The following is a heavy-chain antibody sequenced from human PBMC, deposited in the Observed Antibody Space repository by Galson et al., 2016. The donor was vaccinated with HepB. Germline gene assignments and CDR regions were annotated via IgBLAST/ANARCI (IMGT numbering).Heavy chain of an antibody. V-gene: IGHV3-9*01. CDR2: ITWNSGRI. CDR3: AKDVDAGHSFGLSPNC. J-gene: IGHJ1*01. CDR1: GFTFNEYA. Sequence: SLRLSCAASGFTFNEYAMHWVRQAPGKGLEWVSGITWNSGRIGYADSVRGRFTISRDSSKNSLYLQMNSLRVEDTAFYYCAKDVDAGHSFGLSPNCWGQGTLVTVSS. D-gene: IGHD5-18*01.